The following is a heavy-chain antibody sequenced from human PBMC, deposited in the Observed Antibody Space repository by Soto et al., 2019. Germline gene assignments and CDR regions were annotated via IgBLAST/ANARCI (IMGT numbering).Heavy chain of an antibody. CDR1: GFIFSAYF. D-gene: IGHD3-10*01. CDR3: AREDGGGPFDY. Sequence: LGSGGGPVQPGGSLRLSCEASGFIFSAYFMTWVRQAPGKGLEWVSGISGPGSDTDYADSVKGRFTISRDNSKNTLFLQMSSLRVDDTAVYYCAREDGGGPFDYWSQGTVVTVSS. V-gene: IGHV3-23*01. J-gene: IGHJ4*02. CDR2: ISGPGSDT.